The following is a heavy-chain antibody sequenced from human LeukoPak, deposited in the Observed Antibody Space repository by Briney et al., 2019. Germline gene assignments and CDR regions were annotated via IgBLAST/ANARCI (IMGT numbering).Heavy chain of an antibody. Sequence: ASMKVSCKASEDTFRGYYFNWVRQAPGQGFEWMGWINPNSGGTKFADKFQGRITMTRDTSNSTAYVDLNRLRSDDTATYYCATLRDQTGGWYFDLWGRGTQITVSS. CDR3: ATLRDQTGGWYFDL. CDR1: EDTFRGYY. D-gene: IGHD3-9*01. J-gene: IGHJ2*01. CDR2: INPNSGGT. V-gene: IGHV1-2*02.